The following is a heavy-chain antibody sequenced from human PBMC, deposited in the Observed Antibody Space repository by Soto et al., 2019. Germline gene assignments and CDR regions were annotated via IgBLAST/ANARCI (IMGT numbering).Heavy chain of an antibody. J-gene: IGHJ5*02. D-gene: IGHD1-1*01. CDR2: FSFYGRRDNT. Sequence: EVQLLESGGGLVQPGGSLRLSCVGSGFTFSSYDMTWVRQAPGKGLEWVSSFSFYGRRDNTYYADSVKGRSTISRDNPRITVYLQRDNLRVAETAFYYCAKALYNDNGAPTDTWGQGTLVTVSS. V-gene: IGHV3-23*01. CDR1: GFTFSSYD. CDR3: AKALYNDNGAPTDT.